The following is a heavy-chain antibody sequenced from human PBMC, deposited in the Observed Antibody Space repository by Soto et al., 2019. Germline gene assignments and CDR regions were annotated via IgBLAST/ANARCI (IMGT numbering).Heavy chain of an antibody. CDR3: AREAKKKTYYYDSSGLGHLDY. CDR1: GDSVSSNSAA. D-gene: IGHD3-22*01. Sequence: SQTLSLTCAISGDSVSSNSAAWNWIRQSPSRGLEWLGRTYYRSKWYNDYAVSVKSRITINPDTSKNQFSLQLNSVTPEDTAVYYGAREAKKKTYYYDSSGLGHLDYWGQGTLVTVSS. J-gene: IGHJ4*02. CDR2: TYYRSKWYN. V-gene: IGHV6-1*01.